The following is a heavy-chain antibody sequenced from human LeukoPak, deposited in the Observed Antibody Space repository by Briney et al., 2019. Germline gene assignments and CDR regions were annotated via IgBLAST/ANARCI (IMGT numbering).Heavy chain of an antibody. CDR2: ISYDGSNK. Sequence: GGSLRLSCAASGFTFSSYGMHRVRQAPGKGLEWVAVISYDGSNKYYADSVKGRFTISRDNSKNTLYLQMNSLRAEDTAVYYCAKDLGYYDFWSGYYGENYYGMDVWGQGTTVTVSS. V-gene: IGHV3-30*18. CDR1: GFTFSSYG. J-gene: IGHJ6*02. D-gene: IGHD3-3*01. CDR3: AKDLGYYDFWSGYYGENYYGMDV.